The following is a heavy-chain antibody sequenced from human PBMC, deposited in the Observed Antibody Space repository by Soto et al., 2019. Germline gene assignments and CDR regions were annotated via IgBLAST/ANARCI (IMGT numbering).Heavy chain of an antibody. Sequence: GQLVQSGAEVKNPGSSVKVSCQASGGIFSSNASSWVRQAPGQGLEGMGGIFPIFDTTHYAQKFQGRVTITADESTSTAYMELGSLKSEDTALYYCATGGRGYSSAPRFYFEYWGQGTLVPVSS. CDR3: ATGGRGYSSAPRFYFEY. CDR2: IFPIFDTT. D-gene: IGHD5-18*01. V-gene: IGHV1-69*01. CDR1: GGIFSSNA. J-gene: IGHJ4*02.